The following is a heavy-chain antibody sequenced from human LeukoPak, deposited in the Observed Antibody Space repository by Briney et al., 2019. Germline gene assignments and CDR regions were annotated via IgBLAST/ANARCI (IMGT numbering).Heavy chain of an antibody. J-gene: IGHJ4*02. CDR2: ISSSSSTI. V-gene: IGHV3-48*04. CDR1: GFTFSSYS. CDR3: ARDSTAAAADY. D-gene: IGHD6-13*01. Sequence: DPGGSLRLSCAASGFTFSSYSMNWVRQAPGKGLEWVSYISSSSSTIYYADSVKGRFTISRDNAKNSLHLQMNSLRAEDTAVYYCARDSTAAAADYWGQGTLVTVSS.